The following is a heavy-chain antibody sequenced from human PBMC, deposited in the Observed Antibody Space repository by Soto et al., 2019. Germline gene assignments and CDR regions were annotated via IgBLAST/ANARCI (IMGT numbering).Heavy chain of an antibody. Sequence: PSETLSLTCTVSGGSISSSSYYWGWIRQPPGKGLECIGSIYYSGSTYYNPSLKSRVTISVDTSKNQFSLKLSSVTAADTAVYYCASHDPDLPAEIDYWGQGTLGTVSS. CDR3: ASHDPDLPAEIDY. D-gene: IGHD2-2*01. V-gene: IGHV4-39*01. CDR1: GGSISSSSYY. CDR2: IYYSGST. J-gene: IGHJ4*02.